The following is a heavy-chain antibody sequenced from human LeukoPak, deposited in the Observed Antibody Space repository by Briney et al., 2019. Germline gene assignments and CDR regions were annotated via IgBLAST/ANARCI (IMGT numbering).Heavy chain of an antibody. V-gene: IGHV4-4*07. D-gene: IGHD2-2*01. CDR2: IYTSGST. CDR1: GGSISSYY. CDR3: ARDWDLVVPAAEASFDP. Sequence: PSETLSLTCTVSGGSISSYYWSWIRQPAGKGLEWIGRIYTSGSTNYNPSLKSRVTMSVDTSKNQFSLKLSSVTAADAAVYHCARDWDLVVPAAEASFDPWGQGTLVTVSS. J-gene: IGHJ5*02.